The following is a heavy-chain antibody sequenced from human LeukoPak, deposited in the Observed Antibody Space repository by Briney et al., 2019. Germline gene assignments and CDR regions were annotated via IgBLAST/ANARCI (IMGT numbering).Heavy chain of an antibody. CDR2: ISAYNGNT. CDR1: GYTFTSYG. J-gene: IGHJ3*02. V-gene: IGHV1-18*04. Sequence: ASAKVSCKASGYTFTSYGISWVRQAPGQGLEWMGWISAYNGNTNYAQKLQGRVTMTTDTSTSTAYMELRSLRSDDTAVYYCARDLFQVVPAAMGLGAFDIWGQGTMVTVSS. D-gene: IGHD2-2*01. CDR3: ARDLFQVVPAAMGLGAFDI.